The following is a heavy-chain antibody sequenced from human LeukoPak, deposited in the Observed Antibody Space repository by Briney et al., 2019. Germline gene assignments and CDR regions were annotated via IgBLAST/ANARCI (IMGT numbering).Heavy chain of an antibody. D-gene: IGHD3-10*01. V-gene: IGHV1-2*04. Sequence: ASVKVSCKASGYTFTGYYMHWVRQAPGQGLEWMGWINPNSGGTNYAQKFQGWVTMTRDTSISTAYMELSRLRSDDTAVYYCARGRYYGSGSSSYFDYWGQGTLVTVSS. CDR2: INPNSGGT. CDR3: ARGRYYGSGSSSYFDY. CDR1: GYTFTGYY. J-gene: IGHJ4*02.